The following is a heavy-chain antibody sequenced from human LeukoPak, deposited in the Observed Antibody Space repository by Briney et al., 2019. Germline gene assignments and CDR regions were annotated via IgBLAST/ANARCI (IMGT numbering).Heavy chain of an antibody. D-gene: IGHD3-10*01. CDR1: GYTFTSYD. CDR2: MNPNSCNT. J-gene: IGHJ4*02. Sequence: ASVNVSFKSSGYTFTSYDINWVGQATGQGLEWMGWMNPNSCNTGYAQKFQGRVTMTRNTSISTAYMELSSLRSEDTAVYYCARYHHGSGTLDYWGQGTLVTVSS. V-gene: IGHV1-8*01. CDR3: ARYHHGSGTLDY.